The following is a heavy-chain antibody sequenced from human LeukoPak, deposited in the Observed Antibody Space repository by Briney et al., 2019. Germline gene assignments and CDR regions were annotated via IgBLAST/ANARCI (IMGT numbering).Heavy chain of an antibody. CDR2: IIPIFGTA. CDR1: GGTFSSYA. V-gene: IGHV1-69*05. CDR3: ARDGARYCSSTSCYEDY. J-gene: IGHJ4*02. D-gene: IGHD2-2*01. Sequence: GASVKVSCKASGGTFSSYAISWVRQAPGQGLEWMGRIIPIFGTANYAQKFQGRVTITTDESTSTAYMELSSLRSEDTAVYYCARDGARYCSSTSCYEDYWGQGTLVTVSS.